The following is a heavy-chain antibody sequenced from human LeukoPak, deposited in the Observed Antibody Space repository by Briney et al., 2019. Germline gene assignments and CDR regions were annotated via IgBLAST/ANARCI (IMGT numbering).Heavy chain of an antibody. CDR1: GYSLADLF. D-gene: IGHD4/OR15-4a*01. Sequence: ASVKVSCKFSGYSLADLFIQWLRQAPGKGLEWMGGFDPEHDKTVYSQKFQGRVTMTEDKSTDTAYMELGSLRSEDTAIYYCATLHMVLAEPITTHYSYYYYMDVWGKGTTVIVSS. CDR3: ATLHMVLAEPITTHYSYYYYMDV. CDR2: FDPEHDKT. V-gene: IGHV1-24*01. J-gene: IGHJ6*03.